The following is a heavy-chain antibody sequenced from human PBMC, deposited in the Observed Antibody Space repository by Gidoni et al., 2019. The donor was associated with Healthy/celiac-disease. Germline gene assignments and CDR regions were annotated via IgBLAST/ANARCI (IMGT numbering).Heavy chain of an antibody. CDR1: GYTFTGYY. Sequence: QVQLVQSGAEVKKPGASVKVSCQASGYTFTGYYMTGVRQAPGQGLEWMGWINPNSGGTNYAQKFKGRVTMTRDKSISTAYMELGRLGSDDTAVYYCARGDPITMVRGVTKDYWGQGTLVTVSS. D-gene: IGHD3-10*01. CDR2: INPNSGGT. CDR3: ARGDPITMVRGVTKDY. J-gene: IGHJ4*02. V-gene: IGHV1-2*02.